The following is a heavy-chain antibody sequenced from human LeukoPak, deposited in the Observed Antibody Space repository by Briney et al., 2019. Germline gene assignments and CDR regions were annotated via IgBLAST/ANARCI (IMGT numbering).Heavy chain of an antibody. J-gene: IGHJ4*02. CDR3: ARVDGSQGPYYFDY. Sequence: SETLTLTCTVSGGSISSYYWSWIRQPPGKGLEWIGYIYYSGSTIYNPSLKSRVTISVDTSKNQISLKLSSVTAADTAVYYCARVDGSQGPYYFDYWGQGTLVTVSS. CDR1: GGSISSYY. D-gene: IGHD1-1*01. V-gene: IGHV4-59*01. CDR2: IYYSGST.